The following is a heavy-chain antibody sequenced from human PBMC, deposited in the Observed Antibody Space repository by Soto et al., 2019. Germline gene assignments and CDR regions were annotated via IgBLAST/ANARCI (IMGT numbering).Heavy chain of an antibody. V-gene: IGHV4-59*12. CDR3: ARTYYDILTGYYAHFDY. CDR1: GGSISGYY. Sequence: SETLSLTCTVSGGSISGYYWSWIRQSPEKGLEWIGHVYYSGSTNYNPSLKSRVTISVDRSKNQFSLKLSSVTAADTAVYYCARTYYDILTGYYAHFDYWGQGTLVTVSS. D-gene: IGHD3-9*01. CDR2: VYYSGST. J-gene: IGHJ4*02.